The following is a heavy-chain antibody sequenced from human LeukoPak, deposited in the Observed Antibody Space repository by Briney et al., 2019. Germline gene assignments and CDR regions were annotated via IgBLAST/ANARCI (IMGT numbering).Heavy chain of an antibody. V-gene: IGHV4-30-4*01. CDR1: GDSIISDDYY. J-gene: IGHJ4*02. D-gene: IGHD5-24*01. CDR3: ARGAGYRRFDY. CDR2: VYYSEST. Sequence: SETLSLTCTVSGDSIISDDYYWSWIRQSPGKGLEYIACVYYSESTFYNPSLRSRATISADTSKNQFSLRLSSVTAADTAVYYCARGAGYRRFDYWGQGALVIVSS.